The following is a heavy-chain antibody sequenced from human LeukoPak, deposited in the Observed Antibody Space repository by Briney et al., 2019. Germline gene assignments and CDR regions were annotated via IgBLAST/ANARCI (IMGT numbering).Heavy chain of an antibody. V-gene: IGHV3-74*01. CDR2: INGDGSWT. D-gene: IGHD2-2*01. CDR1: GNYW. Sequence: GGSLRLSCAASGNYWMHWVRQAPGKGLVWVSHINGDGSWTTYADSVKGRFTISKDNAKNTVYLQMNNLRAEDTAVYYCVSFYETYWGRGTLVTV. J-gene: IGHJ4*02. CDR3: VSFYETY.